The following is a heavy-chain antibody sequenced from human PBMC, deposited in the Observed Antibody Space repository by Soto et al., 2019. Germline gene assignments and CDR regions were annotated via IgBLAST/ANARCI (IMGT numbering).Heavy chain of an antibody. CDR2: IYYSGST. J-gene: IGHJ4*02. Sequence: SETLSLTCTVSGGSISSYYWSWIRQPPGKGLEWIGYIYYSGSTNYNPSLKSRVTISVDTSKNQFSLKLSSVTAADTAVYYCARVASSSWYEFWYYFDYWGQGTMVTVSS. CDR3: ARVASSSWYEFWYYFDY. D-gene: IGHD6-13*01. V-gene: IGHV4-59*01. CDR1: GGSISSYY.